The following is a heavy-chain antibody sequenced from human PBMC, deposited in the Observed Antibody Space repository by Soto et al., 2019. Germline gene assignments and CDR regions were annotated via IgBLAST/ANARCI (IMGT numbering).Heavy chain of an antibody. J-gene: IGHJ4*02. CDR3: ARGGTRSADLPTY. CDR1: GDSINNYY. D-gene: IGHD1-1*01. Sequence: VRLQESGPGLVKPSEILSLTCSVSGDSINNYYWSWIRQPAGKGLEWIGRIYSSGSANYNPSLKTRGTMSVDTSKNQVFLSVTTVTAADTAVYFCARGGTRSADLPTYWGQGIQVIVSS. V-gene: IGHV4-4*07. CDR2: IYSSGSA.